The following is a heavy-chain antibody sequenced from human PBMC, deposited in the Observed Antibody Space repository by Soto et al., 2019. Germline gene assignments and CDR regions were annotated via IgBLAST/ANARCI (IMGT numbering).Heavy chain of an antibody. V-gene: IGHV4-59*01. D-gene: IGHD3-10*01. J-gene: IGHJ5*02. Sequence: SETLSLTCTVSGGSIISYYWSWIRQPPGKGLEWIGYIYYSGSTNYNPSLKSRVTISVDTSKNQFSLKLSSVTAADTAVYYCARDVIHYYYGSGSLPNNWFDPWGQGTLVTVSS. CDR1: GGSIISYY. CDR3: ARDVIHYYYGSGSLPNNWFDP. CDR2: IYYSGST.